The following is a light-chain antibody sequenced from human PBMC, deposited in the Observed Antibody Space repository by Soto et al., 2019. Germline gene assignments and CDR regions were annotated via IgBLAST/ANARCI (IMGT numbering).Light chain of an antibody. CDR1: QSVSSNY. J-gene: IGKJ2*01. V-gene: IGKV3-20*01. Sequence: EIVLTQSPGTLSLSPGERATLSCRASQSVSSNYLVWYQQKPGQAPRPLIYGASTMATGIPDRFSGSGSGTDFTLTITRLEPEDFAVYYCQQYAGSSYTFGQGTKVEIK. CDR3: QQYAGSSYT. CDR2: GAS.